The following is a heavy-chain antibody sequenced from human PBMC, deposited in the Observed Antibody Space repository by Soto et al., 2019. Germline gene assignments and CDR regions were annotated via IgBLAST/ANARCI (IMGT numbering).Heavy chain of an antibody. CDR2: IYNNGTT. CDR3: TRGHWALDS. CDR1: GGSINSYD. D-gene: IGHD3-16*01. J-gene: IGHJ5*01. V-gene: IGHV4-59*01. Sequence: SETLSLTCTVSGGSINSYDWSWIRQPPGKGLEWIAYIYNNGTTNSNPSLKSRVTISLDTSKNQFSLKLTSVTAADTAVYYCTRGHWALDSWAQGTLVTVSS.